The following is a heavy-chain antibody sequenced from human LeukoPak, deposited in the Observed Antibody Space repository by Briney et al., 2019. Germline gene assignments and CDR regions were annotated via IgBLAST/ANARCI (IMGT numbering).Heavy chain of an antibody. D-gene: IGHD2-2*01. V-gene: IGHV4-61*01. CDR1: GGSVSSGSYY. CDR2: VYYSGST. Sequence: PSETLSLTCTVSGGSVSSGSYYWSWIRQPPGKGLEWNGYVYYSGSTNYNPSLKSRVTISVDTSKNQFSLKLSSLTAADTAVYYCASLGCSSTSCYDYYGMDVWGKWTTDTVSS. J-gene: IGHJ6*04. CDR3: ASLGCSSTSCYDYYGMDV.